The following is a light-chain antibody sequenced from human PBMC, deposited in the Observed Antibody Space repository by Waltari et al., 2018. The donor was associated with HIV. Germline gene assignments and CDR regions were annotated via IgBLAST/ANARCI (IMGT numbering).Light chain of an antibody. CDR1: KLGDTY. Sequence: SYELTQPPSVSVSPGQTATITCSGDKLGDTYASWYQQKPGQSPVLVIYQDNKRPSGIPERFSGSNSGNTATLTISGTQAVDEADYYCQAWDSNAPVFGGGTKLTVL. CDR2: QDN. V-gene: IGLV3-1*01. CDR3: QAWDSNAPV. J-gene: IGLJ2*01.